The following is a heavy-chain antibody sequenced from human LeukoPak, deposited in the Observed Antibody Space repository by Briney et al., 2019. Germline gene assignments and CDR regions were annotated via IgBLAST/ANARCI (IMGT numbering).Heavy chain of an antibody. Sequence: GGSLRLSCAASGFTFSNYAMHWVRQAPGKGLEWVAVISYDGSNKYYADSVKGRFTISRDNSKNTLYLQMNSLRAEDTAVYYCARDRGAAIPYYGMDVWGQGTTVTVSS. CDR1: GFTFSNYA. J-gene: IGHJ6*02. CDR2: ISYDGSNK. V-gene: IGHV3-30*04. CDR3: ARDRGAAIPYYGMDV. D-gene: IGHD2-21*01.